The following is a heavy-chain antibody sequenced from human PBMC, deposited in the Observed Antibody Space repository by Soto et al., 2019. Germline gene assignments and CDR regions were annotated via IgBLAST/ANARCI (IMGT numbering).Heavy chain of an antibody. Sequence: QVTLKESGPVLVKPTETLTLTCTVSGFSLSNARMGVSWIRQTPGKALEWLAHIFSNDEKSYSTSLKSRLTISKDTSKSQVVLTMTNMDPVDTATYYCARIRMGAQKHPNLYFDYWGQGTLVTVSS. D-gene: IGHD1-26*01. J-gene: IGHJ4*02. CDR3: ARIRMGAQKHPNLYFDY. CDR1: GFSLSNARMG. V-gene: IGHV2-26*01. CDR2: IFSNDEK.